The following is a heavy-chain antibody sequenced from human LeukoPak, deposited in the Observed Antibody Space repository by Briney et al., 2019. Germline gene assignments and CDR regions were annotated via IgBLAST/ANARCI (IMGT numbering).Heavy chain of an antibody. Sequence: GGSLRLSCAASGFTFSSYSMNWVRQAPGKGLEWVSYISSSSSNIYYADSVKGRFTISRDNAKNSLYLQTNSLRDEDTAVYYCVRQYGDYSPLDYWGQGTLVTVSS. V-gene: IGHV3-48*02. CDR3: VRQYGDYSPLDY. J-gene: IGHJ4*02. CDR2: ISSSSSNI. D-gene: IGHD4-17*01. CDR1: GFTFSSYS.